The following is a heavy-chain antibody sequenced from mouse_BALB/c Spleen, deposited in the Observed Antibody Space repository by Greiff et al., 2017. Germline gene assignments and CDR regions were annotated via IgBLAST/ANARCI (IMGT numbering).Heavy chain of an antibody. Sequence: EVQLQQSGTVLARPGASVKMSCKASGYTFTSYWMHWVKQRPGQGLERIGAIYPGNSDTSYNQKFKGKAKRTAVTSTSTAYMELSSLTNEDSAVYYCTNYAMDYWGQGTSVTVSA. CDR3: TNYAMDY. V-gene: IGHV1-5*01. J-gene: IGHJ4*01. CDR1: GYTFTSYW. CDR2: IYPGNSDT.